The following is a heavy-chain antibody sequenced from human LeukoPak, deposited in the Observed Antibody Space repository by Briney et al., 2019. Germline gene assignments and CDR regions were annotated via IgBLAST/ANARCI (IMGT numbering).Heavy chain of an antibody. CDR1: GGSTSSGDYY. D-gene: IGHD3-10*01. Sequence: SQTLSLTCTVSGGSTSSGDYYWSWIRQPPGKGLEWIGYIYYSGSTYYNPSLKSRVTISVDTSKNQFSLKLSSVSAADTAVYYCARVSVRGVPPFDYWGQGTLVTVSS. CDR3: ARVSVRGVPPFDY. V-gene: IGHV4-30-4*01. J-gene: IGHJ4*02. CDR2: IYYSGST.